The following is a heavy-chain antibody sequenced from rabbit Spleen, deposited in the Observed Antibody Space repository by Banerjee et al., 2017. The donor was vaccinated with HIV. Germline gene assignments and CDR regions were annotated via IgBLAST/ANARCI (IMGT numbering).Heavy chain of an antibody. Sequence: QSLEESGGGLVKPGGTLTLTCTVSGFSFSSSYYMCWVRQAPGKGLEWIGCIYTDSNSDRWYAKWAKGRFTISKASSTTVTLQMTSLTAADTATYFCVRDFVYVSNLWGPGTLVTVS. D-gene: IGHD3-3*01. CDR2: IYTDSNSDR. CDR3: VRDFVYVSNL. J-gene: IGHJ4*01. V-gene: IGHV1S40*01. CDR1: GFSFSSSYY.